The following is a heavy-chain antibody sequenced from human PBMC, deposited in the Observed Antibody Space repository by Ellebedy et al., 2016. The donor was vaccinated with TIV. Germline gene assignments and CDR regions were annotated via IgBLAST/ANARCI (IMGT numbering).Heavy chain of an antibody. CDR2: IYYSGST. V-gene: IGHV4-31*03. J-gene: IGHJ5*02. CDR1: GGSISSGGYY. D-gene: IGHD2-15*01. CDR3: ARDRRNCSGGSCSDWFDP. Sequence: SETLSLXXTVSGGSISSGGYYWSWIRQHPGKGLEWIGYIYYSGSTYYNPSLKSRVTISVDTSKKQFSLKLSSVTAADTAVYYCARDRRNCSGGSCSDWFDPWGQGTLVTVSS.